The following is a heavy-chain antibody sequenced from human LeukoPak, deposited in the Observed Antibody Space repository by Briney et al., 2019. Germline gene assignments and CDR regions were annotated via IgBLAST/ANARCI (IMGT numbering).Heavy chain of an antibody. V-gene: IGHV3-23*01. CDR3: ARDPSRSCAGGNCFSS. Sequence: GGSLRLSCVASGFTFTNYAMSWVRQAPGKGLEWVAPISDGGDTTHYADSVKGRFTISRDNSRNTLYLVLNSLRAEDTALYYCARDPSRSCAGGNCFSSWGQGTLVIVSS. CDR2: ISDGGDTT. D-gene: IGHD2-15*01. CDR1: GFTFTNYA. J-gene: IGHJ5*02.